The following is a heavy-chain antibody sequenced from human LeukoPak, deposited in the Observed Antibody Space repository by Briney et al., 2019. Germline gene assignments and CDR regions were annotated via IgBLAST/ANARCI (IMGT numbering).Heavy chain of an antibody. CDR3: ARRYTDSSEGFDY. CDR2: INPNSGGT. CDR1: GYTFTGYY. V-gene: IGHV1-2*02. J-gene: IGHJ4*02. D-gene: IGHD6-6*01. Sequence: ASVTVSCKASGYTFTGYYLHWVRQAPGQGLEWMGWINPNSGGTYYAGKFQGRVTMTSDTSISTASMDLSRLRSDDTALYYCARRYTDSSEGFDYWGQGTLVTVSS.